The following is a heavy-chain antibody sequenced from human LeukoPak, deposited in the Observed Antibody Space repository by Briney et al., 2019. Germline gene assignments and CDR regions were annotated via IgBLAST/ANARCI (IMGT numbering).Heavy chain of an antibody. V-gene: IGHV3-30*04. Sequence: PGGSLRLSCAASGFTFSSYAMHWVRQAPGKGLGWVAVISYDGSNKYYADSVKGRFTISRDNSKNTLYLQMNSLRAEDTAVYYCARPIYYGDYYFDDWGQGTLVTVSS. CDR1: GFTFSSYA. D-gene: IGHD4-17*01. CDR2: ISYDGSNK. J-gene: IGHJ4*02. CDR3: ARPIYYGDYYFDD.